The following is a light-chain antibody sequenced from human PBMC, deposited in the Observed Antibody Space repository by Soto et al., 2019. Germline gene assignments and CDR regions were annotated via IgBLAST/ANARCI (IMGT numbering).Light chain of an antibody. V-gene: IGKV3-15*01. CDR1: QRVSRN. Sequence: EIVMTQSPATLSVSPGERATLSCRASQRVSRNLAWYQQKPGQAPRLLIYGASTRATGIPARFSGSGSETEFTLTISSLQSEDFAVYYRQQYNNWPPYTFGQGTKVDIK. CDR3: QQYNNWPPYT. CDR2: GAS. J-gene: IGKJ2*01.